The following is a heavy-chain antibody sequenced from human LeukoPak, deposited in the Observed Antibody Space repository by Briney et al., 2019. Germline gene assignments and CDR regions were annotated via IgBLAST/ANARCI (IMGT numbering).Heavy chain of an antibody. V-gene: IGHV3-23*01. CDR1: GFTFSSYA. Sequence: GGSLRLSCAASGFTFSSYAMSWVRQAPGKGLEWVSVISGSGGRTYYADSVKGRFTISRDNSKNTLFLQMNSLRAEDTAVYYCAREGCGSTSCSAYWSFDLWGRGTLVTVSS. CDR2: ISGSGGRT. J-gene: IGHJ2*01. CDR3: AREGCGSTSCSAYWSFDL. D-gene: IGHD2-2*01.